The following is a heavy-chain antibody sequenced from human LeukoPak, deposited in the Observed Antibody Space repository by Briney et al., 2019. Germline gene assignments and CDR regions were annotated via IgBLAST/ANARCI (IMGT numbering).Heavy chain of an antibody. CDR2: ISSNGGST. CDR1: GFTFSTYG. CDR3: ARGRILAANWFDP. Sequence: GGSLRLSCAPSGFTFSTYGMHWVRQAPGKGLEYVSAISSNGGSTYYANSVKGRFTISRDNSKNTLYLQMGSLRAEDMAVYYCARGRILAANWFDPWGQGTLATVSS. D-gene: IGHD2-15*01. V-gene: IGHV3-64*01. J-gene: IGHJ5*02.